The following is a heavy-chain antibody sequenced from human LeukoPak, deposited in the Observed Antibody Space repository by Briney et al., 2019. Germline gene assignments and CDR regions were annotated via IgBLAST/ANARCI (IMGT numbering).Heavy chain of an antibody. D-gene: IGHD7-27*01. J-gene: IGHJ4*02. CDR3: AKDPSGRDY. CDR1: GFTFDDYA. V-gene: IGHV3-9*01. Sequence: GRSLRLSCAASGFTFDDYAMHWVRQAPGKGLEWVSGISWNSGSIGYADSVKGRFTISRDNAKNSLYLQMNSLRAEDTALYYCAKDPSGRDYWGQGTLVTVSS. CDR2: ISWNSGSI.